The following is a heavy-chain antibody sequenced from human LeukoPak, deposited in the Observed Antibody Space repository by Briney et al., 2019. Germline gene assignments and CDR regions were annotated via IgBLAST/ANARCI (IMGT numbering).Heavy chain of an antibody. V-gene: IGHV3-21*01. J-gene: IGHJ5*02. CDR1: GFTVSSNY. CDR3: VRGGPSTWS. Sequence: GSLRLSCAASGFTVSSNYMSWVRQAPGKGLEWVSSISSDSSYIYYADAVHGRFTVSRDNAKYSLYLQMNNLRAEDTAVYYCVRGGPSTWSWGQGTLVTVSS. CDR2: ISSDSSYI. D-gene: IGHD2-15*01.